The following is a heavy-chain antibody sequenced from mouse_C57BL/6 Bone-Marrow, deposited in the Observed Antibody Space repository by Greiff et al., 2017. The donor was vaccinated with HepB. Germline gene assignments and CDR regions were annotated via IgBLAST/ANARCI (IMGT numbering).Heavy chain of an antibody. CDR1: GYSFTDYN. D-gene: IGHD2-2*01. CDR2: INPNYGTT. CDR3: ARWLPYYFDY. V-gene: IGHV1-39*01. J-gene: IGHJ2*01. Sequence: EVNLVESGPELVKPGASVKISCKASGYSFTDYNMNWVKQSNGKSLEWIGVINPNYGTTNYNQKFKGKSTLTVDKSSSTAYMQLSSLTSEDSAVYYCARWLPYYFDYWGQGTTLTVSS.